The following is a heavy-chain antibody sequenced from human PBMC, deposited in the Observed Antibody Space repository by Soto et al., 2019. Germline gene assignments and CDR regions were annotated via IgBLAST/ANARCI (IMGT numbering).Heavy chain of an antibody. CDR2: IYYSGST. CDR1: GYSISNGGYY. D-gene: IGHD1-1*01. CDR3: ARTTDALDI. J-gene: IGHJ3*02. Sequence: SETLSLTCTVSGYSISNGGYYWSWIRQRPGEGLEWLGYIYYSGSTYYNPSLKSRPSISVDTSKNQFSLKVNSVTAADTAVYYCARTTDALDIWGQGTMVTVSS. V-gene: IGHV4-31*03.